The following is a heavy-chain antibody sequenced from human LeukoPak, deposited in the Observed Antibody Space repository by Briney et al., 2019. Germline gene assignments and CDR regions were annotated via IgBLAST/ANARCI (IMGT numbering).Heavy chain of an antibody. Sequence: GGSLRLSCAASGFTVSSSYMSWVRQAPGKGLEWVSVIYSGGSTYYADSVKGRFTISRDNSKNTLYLQMNSLRAEDTAVYYCASSYDYVWGSYRYTPVDYWGQGTLVTVSS. V-gene: IGHV3-66*01. CDR3: ASSYDYVWGSYRYTPVDY. J-gene: IGHJ4*02. D-gene: IGHD3-16*02. CDR1: GFTVSSSY. CDR2: IYSGGST.